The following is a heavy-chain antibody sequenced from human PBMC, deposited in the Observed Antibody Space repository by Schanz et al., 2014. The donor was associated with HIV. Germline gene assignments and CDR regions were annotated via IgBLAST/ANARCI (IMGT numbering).Heavy chain of an antibody. D-gene: IGHD3-10*01. J-gene: IGHJ4*02. CDR3: ARDQNVISMVRGVMGGVDY. CDR2: INPSSGGT. V-gene: IGHV1-2*02. CDR1: GGTVNRYA. Sequence: QVPLIQSGAEVKKPGSSVKVSCRASGGTVNRYAISWVRQAPGQGLEWMGGINPSSGGTNYAQKFQGRVPMTRDTSISTAYMELRRLRSDDTAVYYCARDQNVISMVRGVMGGVDYWGQGTLVTVSS.